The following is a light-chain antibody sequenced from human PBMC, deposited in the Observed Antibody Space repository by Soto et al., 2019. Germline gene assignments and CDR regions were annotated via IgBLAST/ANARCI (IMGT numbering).Light chain of an antibody. CDR2: GAS. CDR1: QNVGNN. J-gene: IGKJ1*01. V-gene: IGKV3D-15*01. CDR3: QQYSNSSGA. Sequence: EIVMTQSPDTPCVSPGGSATLSSRASQNVGNNLAWYQQQPGQSHRLLLYGASTRASGIPPRFSGSGSGTDGTITISSLQPDDCETYDGQQYSNSSGAFGQGTKVDIK.